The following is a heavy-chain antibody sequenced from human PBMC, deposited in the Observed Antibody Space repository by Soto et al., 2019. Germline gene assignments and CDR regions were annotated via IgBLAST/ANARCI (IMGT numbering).Heavy chain of an antibody. Sequence: SSETLSLTCAVYGGSFSGYYWSWIRQPPGKGLEWIGEINHSGSTNYNPSLKSRVTISVDTSKNQFSLKLSSVTAADTAVYYCASPILHYDSSSPVDYWGQGTLVTVSS. CDR3: ASPILHYDSSSPVDY. V-gene: IGHV4-34*01. J-gene: IGHJ4*02. CDR2: INHSGST. D-gene: IGHD3-22*01. CDR1: GGSFSGYY.